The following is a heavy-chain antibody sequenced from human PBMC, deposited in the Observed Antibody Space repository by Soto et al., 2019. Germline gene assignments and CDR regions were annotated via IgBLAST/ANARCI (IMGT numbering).Heavy chain of an antibody. CDR1: GFTFSDYY. J-gene: IGHJ6*03. V-gene: IGHV3-11*01. Sequence: GGSLRLSCAASGFTFSDYYMSWIRQAPGKGLEWVSYISSSGSTIYYADSVKGRFTISRDNAKNSLYLQMNSLRAEDTAVYYCARPVGVVAATTTANYYYYMDVWGKGTTVTVSS. D-gene: IGHD2-15*01. CDR3: ARPVGVVAATTTANYYYYMDV. CDR2: ISSSGSTI.